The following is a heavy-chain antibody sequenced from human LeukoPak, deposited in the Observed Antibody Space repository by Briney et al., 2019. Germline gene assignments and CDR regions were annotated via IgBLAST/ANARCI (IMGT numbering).Heavy chain of an antibody. J-gene: IGHJ4*02. D-gene: IGHD2-2*01. CDR3: ARDIATVVHQD. Sequence: ASVKVSCKASGYTFPNYGITWVRQAPGQGLEWMGWISAYSGNTNYAQKFQGRVTMATDASTSTAYMELRSLRSDDTAVYYCARDIATVVHQDWGQGTLVTVSS. CDR1: GYTFPNYG. CDR2: ISAYSGNT. V-gene: IGHV1-18*01.